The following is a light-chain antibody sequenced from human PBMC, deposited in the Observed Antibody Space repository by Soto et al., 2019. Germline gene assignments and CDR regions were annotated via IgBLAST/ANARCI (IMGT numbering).Light chain of an antibody. CDR1: QSLLHSNGYNY. Sequence: PLSLPVTPGEPASISCRSSQSLLHSNGYNYLDWYLQKPGQSPQLLIYLGSNRASGVPSRFSGSRSGTEFTLTISSLQPDDFATYYCQQYNSYSWTFGQGTKVDIK. J-gene: IGKJ1*01. CDR2: LGS. CDR3: QQYNSYSWT. V-gene: IGKV2-28*01.